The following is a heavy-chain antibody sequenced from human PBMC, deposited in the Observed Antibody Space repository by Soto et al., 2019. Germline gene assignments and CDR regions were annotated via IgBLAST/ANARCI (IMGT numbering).Heavy chain of an antibody. D-gene: IGHD1-26*01. Sequence: QVQLVESGGGWVKPGGSLRLSCAASGFTFSEYYMSWIRQAPGKGLEWVSYISSSGSTIYYADSVKGRFTISRDNAKNSLYMKMNSLRAEDTAVYYCAREAGELRTEHYGMDVWGQGTTVTVSS. V-gene: IGHV3-11*01. J-gene: IGHJ6*02. CDR1: GFTFSEYY. CDR3: AREAGELRTEHYGMDV. CDR2: ISSSGSTI.